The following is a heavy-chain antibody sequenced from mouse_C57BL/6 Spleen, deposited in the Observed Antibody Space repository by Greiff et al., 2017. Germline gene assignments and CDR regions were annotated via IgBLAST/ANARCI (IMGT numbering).Heavy chain of an antibody. V-gene: IGHV7-3*01. CDR3: ARSFRYFDV. J-gene: IGHJ1*03. CDR2: IRNKANGYTT. CDR1: GFTFTDYY. Sequence: EVKLVESGGGLVQPGGSLSLSCAASGFTFTDYYMSWVRQPPGKALEWLGFIRNKANGYTTEYSAPVKGRFTISRDNSQSILYLQMNALRAEDSATYYCARSFRYFDVWGTGTTVTVSS.